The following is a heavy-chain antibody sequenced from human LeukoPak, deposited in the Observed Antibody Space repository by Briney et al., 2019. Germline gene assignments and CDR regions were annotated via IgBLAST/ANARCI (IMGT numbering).Heavy chain of an antibody. CDR1: GXTFSSYS. V-gene: IGHV3-21*01. D-gene: IGHD6-13*01. CDR3: TRDRSTYSSSWYLDY. CDR2: ISSSSNYI. Sequence: GGSLRLSCAASGXTFSSYSMNWVRQAPGKGLEWVSSISSSSNYIYYADSVKGRFTISRDNAKNSLYLQMNSLRAEDTAVYYCTRDRSTYSSSWYLDYWGQGTLVTVSS. J-gene: IGHJ4*02.